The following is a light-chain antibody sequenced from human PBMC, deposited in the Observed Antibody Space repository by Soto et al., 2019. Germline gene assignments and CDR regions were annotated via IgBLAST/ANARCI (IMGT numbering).Light chain of an antibody. J-gene: IGKJ3*01. CDR1: QSLLSD. Sequence: EIVLTQSPATLSLSPGERATLSCRASQSLLSDLNWYQQKPGQAPRLLIFDASNRATGVPVRFSGSGSGTEFTLTISSLEPEDFAVYYCQQRSNWPLTFGPGTKVDV. V-gene: IGKV3-11*01. CDR2: DAS. CDR3: QQRSNWPLT.